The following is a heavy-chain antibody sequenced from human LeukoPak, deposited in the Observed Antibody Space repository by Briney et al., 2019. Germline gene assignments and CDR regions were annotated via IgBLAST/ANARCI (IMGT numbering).Heavy chain of an antibody. J-gene: IGHJ3*02. CDR2: INPSGGST. V-gene: IGHV1-46*01. D-gene: IGHD6-13*01. CDR1: GYTFTSYY. Sequence: ASVNVSCKASGYTFTSYYMHWVRQAPGQGLEWMGIINPSGGSTSYAQKFQGRVTMTRDTSTSTVYMELSSLRSEDTAVYYCARDGAAAGTSFTRDAFDIWGQGTMVTVSS. CDR3: ARDGAAAGTSFTRDAFDI.